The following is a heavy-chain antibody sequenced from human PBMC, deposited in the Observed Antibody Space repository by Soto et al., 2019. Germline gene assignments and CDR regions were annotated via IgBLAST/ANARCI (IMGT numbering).Heavy chain of an antibody. CDR3: ARGQYYYDSSGYNNDYYGMDV. D-gene: IGHD3-22*01. J-gene: IGHJ6*02. CDR2: IWYDGSNK. V-gene: IGHV3-33*01. CDR1: GFTFSSYG. Sequence: QVQLVESGGGVVQPGRSLRLSCAASGFTFSSYGMHWVRQAPGKGLEWVAVIWYDGSNKYYADSVKGRFTISRDNSKNALYLRMNSLRAEDTAVYYCARGQYYYDSSGYNNDYYGMDVWGQGTTVTVSS.